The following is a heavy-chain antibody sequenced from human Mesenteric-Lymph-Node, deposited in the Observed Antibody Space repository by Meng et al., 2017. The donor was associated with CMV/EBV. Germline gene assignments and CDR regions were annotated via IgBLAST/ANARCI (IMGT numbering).Heavy chain of an antibody. V-gene: IGHV4-39*01. CDR3: ARRTYGGDAFDI. CDR1: GGSISSGSYY. J-gene: IGHJ3*02. Sequence: SETLSLTCTVSGGSISSGSYYWGWIRQPPGKGLEWIGSIYYSGSTYYNPSLKSRVTISVDTSKNQFSLKLSSVTAADTAVYYCARRTYGGDAFDIWGQGTMVTVSS. CDR2: IYYSGST. D-gene: IGHD4/OR15-4a*01.